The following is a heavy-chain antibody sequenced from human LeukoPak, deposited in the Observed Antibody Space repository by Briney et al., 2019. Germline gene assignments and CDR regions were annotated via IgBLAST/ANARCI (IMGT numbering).Heavy chain of an antibody. CDR2: IYYSGST. Sequence: SETLSLTCTVSGGSISSYYWNWIRQPPGKGLEWIGYIYYSGSTNYNPSLKSRVTISVDSSKNQFSLKLSSVTAADTAVYYCARPTMVRGGLDYWGQGTLVTVSS. V-gene: IGHV4-59*01. CDR1: GGSISSYY. J-gene: IGHJ4*02. D-gene: IGHD3-10*01. CDR3: ARPTMVRGGLDY.